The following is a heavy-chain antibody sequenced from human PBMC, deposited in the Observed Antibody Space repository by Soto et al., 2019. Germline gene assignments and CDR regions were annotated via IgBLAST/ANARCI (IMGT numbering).Heavy chain of an antibody. Sequence: EVQLLESGGGLVQPGGSLRLSCAASGFTFSTFAMTWVRQAPGKGLEWVGRSRSRANSYTTAYAASVKGRFSISRDDSNDSLYLQMNSLKTEDTAVYYCARVYNGLDVWGQGTTVTVSS. CDR2: SRSRANSYTT. CDR1: GFTFSTFA. V-gene: IGHV3-72*01. J-gene: IGHJ6*02. CDR3: ARVYNGLDV.